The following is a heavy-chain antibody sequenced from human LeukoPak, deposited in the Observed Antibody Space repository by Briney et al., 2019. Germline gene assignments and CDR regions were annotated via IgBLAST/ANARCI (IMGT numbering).Heavy chain of an antibody. Sequence: ASVKVSCKASGYTFTSYDINWVRQATGQGLEWMGWMNPNSAITGYAQKFQGRVTMTRDTSISTAYMELSSLRSEDTAVYYCATRIRGVIYWGQGTLVTVSS. V-gene: IGHV1-8*01. CDR1: GYTFTSYD. J-gene: IGHJ4*02. D-gene: IGHD2/OR15-2a*01. CDR3: ATRIRGVIY. CDR2: MNPNSAIT.